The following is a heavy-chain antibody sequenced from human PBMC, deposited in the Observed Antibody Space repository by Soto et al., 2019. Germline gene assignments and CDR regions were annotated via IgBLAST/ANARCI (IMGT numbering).Heavy chain of an antibody. CDR3: ATMGTPATGLYYFDF. J-gene: IGHJ4*02. CDR1: GGSVSSGNYY. V-gene: IGHV4-30-4*01. CDR2: ISYSGSA. D-gene: IGHD2-15*01. Sequence: SETLSLTCTVSGGSVSSGNYYWSWIRQPPGKGLEWIGFISYSGSAYYNPSLKSRVTISVDTSKNQFSLNLSFVTAADTAVYYCATMGTPATGLYYFDFWGQGTLVTVSS.